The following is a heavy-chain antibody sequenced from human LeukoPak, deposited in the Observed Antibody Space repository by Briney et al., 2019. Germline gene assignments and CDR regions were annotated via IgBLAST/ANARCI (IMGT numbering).Heavy chain of an antibody. J-gene: IGHJ4*02. D-gene: IGHD2-15*01. CDR3: ARHSRNCSGGYCYLYY. CDR2: IYSGGTT. CDR1: GGSISSDSYY. V-gene: IGHV4-39*01. Sequence: PSETLSLTCAVSGGSISSDSYYWGWIRQPPGKGLEWIGSIYSGGTTYYNLSLKSRVTISVDTSKNQFSLKLTSVTAADAAAYYCARHSRNCSGGYCYLYYWGQGTLVTVSS.